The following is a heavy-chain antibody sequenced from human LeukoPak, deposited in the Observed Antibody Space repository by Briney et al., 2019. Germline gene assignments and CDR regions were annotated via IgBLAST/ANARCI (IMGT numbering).Heavy chain of an antibody. CDR3: ARDLRPNPDPRIVGADGWYFDL. Sequence: PSETLSLTCTVSGGSISSSSYYWGWIRQPPGKGLEWIGSIYYSGSTYYNPSLKSRVTISVDTSKNQFSLKLSSVTAADTAVYYCARDLRPNPDPRIVGADGWYFDLWGRGTLVTVSS. CDR2: IYYSGST. CDR1: GGSISSSSYY. V-gene: IGHV4-39*07. J-gene: IGHJ2*01. D-gene: IGHD1-26*01.